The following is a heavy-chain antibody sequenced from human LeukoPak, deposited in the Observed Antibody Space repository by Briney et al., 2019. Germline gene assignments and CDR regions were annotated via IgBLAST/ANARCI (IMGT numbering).Heavy chain of an antibody. V-gene: IGHV3-30-3*02. CDR3: VKNSGWYCLDY. CDR1: GFTFSSYA. CDR2: MPYDGSNE. D-gene: IGHD6-13*01. J-gene: IGHJ4*02. Sequence: AGGSLRLSCAASGFTFSSYAMHWVRQAPGKGLEWVAVMPYDGSNEYYADSVKGRFTISRDNSKNTLYLQMNSLRAEDTAVYYCVKNSGWYCLDYWGQGTLVTVSS.